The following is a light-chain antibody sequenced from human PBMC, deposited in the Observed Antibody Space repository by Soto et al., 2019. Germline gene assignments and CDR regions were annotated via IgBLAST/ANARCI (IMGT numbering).Light chain of an antibody. CDR2: ATS. Sequence: IQMTQSPSSVSASVGDRVTMTCRASQGVGGWLAWYQQKPGKVPKLLIYATSSLRSGVPSRFSGSGSGTDFTLSISSLQPEDFATYYCQQTYGLPLSFGPGTKVDIK. CDR3: QQTYGLPLS. V-gene: IGKV1-12*01. J-gene: IGKJ3*01. CDR1: QGVGGW.